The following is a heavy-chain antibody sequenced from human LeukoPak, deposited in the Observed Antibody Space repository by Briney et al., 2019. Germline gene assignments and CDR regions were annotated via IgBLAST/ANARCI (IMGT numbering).Heavy chain of an antibody. CDR3: ARRVNRDRRGYYVDFDY. Sequence: GGSLRLSRVASVFTFSDDYMDWVRQAPGKGLEWVGRSSDRANRYTLVYSASMESRFTRSRDDSKNLLYLQMNSPKIEGTPVYYCARRVNRDRRGYYVDFDYWGQGTLVTVSS. V-gene: IGHV3-72*01. CDR1: VFTFSDDY. D-gene: IGHD3-22*01. J-gene: IGHJ4*02. CDR2: SSDRANRYTL.